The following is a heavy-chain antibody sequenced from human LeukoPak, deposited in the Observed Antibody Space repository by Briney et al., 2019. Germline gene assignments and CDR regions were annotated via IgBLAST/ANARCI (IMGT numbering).Heavy chain of an antibody. Sequence: PGRSLRLSCAASGFTFSSYGMHWVRQAPGKGLEWVAVISYDGVNKYYADSVKGRFTISRDNSKNTLCLQMNSLRAEDTAVYYCAKDKRGPDSSAYYFDYWGQGTLVTVSS. V-gene: IGHV3-30*18. J-gene: IGHJ4*02. CDR3: AKDKRGPDSSAYYFDY. CDR1: GFTFSSYG. CDR2: ISYDGVNK. D-gene: IGHD3-22*01.